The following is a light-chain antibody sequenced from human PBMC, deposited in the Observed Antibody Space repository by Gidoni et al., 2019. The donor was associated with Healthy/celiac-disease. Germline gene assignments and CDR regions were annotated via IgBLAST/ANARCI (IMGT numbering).Light chain of an antibody. Sequence: QSAMTQPASVSGSPGQADTISCTGTSRDVGGYNYVSCYQQHPGKAPKRMIYDVSNRPSGVSNRFSGSKSGNTASLTISGLQAEDEADYYCSSYTSSSTQVVFGGGTKLTVL. CDR1: SRDVGGYNY. V-gene: IGLV2-14*01. CDR3: SSYTSSSTQVV. CDR2: DVS. J-gene: IGLJ2*01.